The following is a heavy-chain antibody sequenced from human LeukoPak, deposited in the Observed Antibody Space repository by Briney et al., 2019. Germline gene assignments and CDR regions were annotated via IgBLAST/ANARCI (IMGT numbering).Heavy chain of an antibody. D-gene: IGHD3-22*01. Sequence: GGSLRLSCAASGFTFSSYAMSWVRQAPGKGLEWVSSISSSSSYIHYADSVKGRFTISRDNAKNSLYLQMNSLRAEDTAVYYCARSPPPDYDSSGYYYYSFDYWGQGTLVTVSS. CDR3: ARSPPPDYDSSGYYYYSFDY. CDR1: GFTFSSYA. CDR2: ISSSSSYI. V-gene: IGHV3-21*01. J-gene: IGHJ4*02.